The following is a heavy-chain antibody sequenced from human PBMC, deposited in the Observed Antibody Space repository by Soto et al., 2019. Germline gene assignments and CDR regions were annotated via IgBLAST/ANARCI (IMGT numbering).Heavy chain of an antibody. CDR1: GYTFTIYG. Sequence: QVQLVQSGGEVKKPGASVKVSCKASGYTFTIYGINWVRQAPGQGLEWMGWISPDNGNTNYAQKLKGRVTMTTDTSTSTVYMEMRSLRADDTAVYYCARALGYSGYAGMDVWGQGTTVTVSS. CDR2: ISPDNGNT. V-gene: IGHV1-18*01. J-gene: IGHJ6*02. D-gene: IGHD5-12*01. CDR3: ARALGYSGYAGMDV.